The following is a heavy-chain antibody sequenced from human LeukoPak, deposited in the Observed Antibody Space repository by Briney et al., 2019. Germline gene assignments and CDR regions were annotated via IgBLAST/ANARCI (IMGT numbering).Heavy chain of an antibody. V-gene: IGHV5-51*01. CDR3: ARSMVRGAPYYFDY. J-gene: IGHJ4*02. D-gene: IGHD3-10*01. CDR1: GYSFTSYW. CDR2: IYPGDSDT. Sequence: GESLKISCKGSGYSFTSYWIGWVRQMPGKGLEWMGIIYPGDSDTRYSPSFQGQVTMPADKSISTAYLQWSSLNASDTAMYYCARSMVRGAPYYFDYWGQGTLVTVSS.